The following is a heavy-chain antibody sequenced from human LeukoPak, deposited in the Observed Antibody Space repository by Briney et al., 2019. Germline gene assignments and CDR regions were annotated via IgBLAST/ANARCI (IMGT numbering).Heavy chain of an antibody. CDR1: GFTFSSYA. CDR3: AKCPDSSSWFDY. D-gene: IGHD6-13*01. V-gene: IGHV3-30*04. CDR2: ISYDGSNK. J-gene: IGHJ4*02. Sequence: GRSLRLSCAASGFTFSSYAMHWVRQAPGKGLEWVAVISYDGSNKYYADSVKGRFTISRDNSKNTLYLQMNSLRAEDTAVYYCAKCPDSSSWFDYWGQGTLVTVSP.